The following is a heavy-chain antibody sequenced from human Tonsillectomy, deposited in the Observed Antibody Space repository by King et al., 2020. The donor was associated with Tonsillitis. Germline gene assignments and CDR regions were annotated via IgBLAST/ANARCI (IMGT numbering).Heavy chain of an antibody. CDR3: ASGPVLRWIDY. CDR2: ISSSGSYI. CDR1: GFSFSTYS. D-gene: IGHD4-23*01. V-gene: IGHV3-21*01. Sequence: VQLVESGGGLVKPGGSLRLSCAASGFSFSTYSMNWVRQAPGKGLECVSSISSSGSYIHYADSVKGRCTISRDNAKNALYLLMNSLRAEDTAVYFCASGPVLRWIDYWGQGTLVTVSS. J-gene: IGHJ4*02.